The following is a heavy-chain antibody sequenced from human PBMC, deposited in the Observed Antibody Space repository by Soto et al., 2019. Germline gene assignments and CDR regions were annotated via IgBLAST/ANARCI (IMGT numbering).Heavy chain of an antibody. CDR3: ARRSPLYYYDSNNAFDI. CDR1: GYSFTSYW. Sequence: GESLKISCKGSGYSFTSYWIGWVRQMPGKGLEWMGIIYPGDSDTRYSPSFQGQVTISADKSISTAYLQWSSLKASDTAMYYCARRSPLYYYDSNNAFDIWGQGTMVTVSS. V-gene: IGHV5-51*01. D-gene: IGHD3-22*01. CDR2: IYPGDSDT. J-gene: IGHJ3*02.